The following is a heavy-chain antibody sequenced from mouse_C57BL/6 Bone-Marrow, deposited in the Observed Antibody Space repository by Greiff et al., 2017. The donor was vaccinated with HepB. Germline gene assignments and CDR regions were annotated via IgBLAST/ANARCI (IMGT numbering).Heavy chain of an antibody. V-gene: IGHV1-64*01. J-gene: IGHJ4*01. CDR1: GYTFTSYW. Sequence: QVQLQQPGAELVKPGASVKLSCKASGYTFTSYWMHWVKQRPGQGLEWIGMIHPNSGSTNYNEKFKSKATLTVDKSSSTAYMQLSSLTSEDSAVYYCARDGSEPYYAMDYWGQGTSVTVSS. CDR3: ARDGSEPYYAMDY. D-gene: IGHD2-3*01. CDR2: IHPNSGST.